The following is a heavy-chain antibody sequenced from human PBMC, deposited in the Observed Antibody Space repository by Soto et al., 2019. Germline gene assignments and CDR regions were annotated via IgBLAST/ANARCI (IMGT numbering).Heavy chain of an antibody. CDR3: AREFAYDVSCDSYLGC. V-gene: IGHV6-1*01. CDR2: TYYRSRWYN. CDR1: WDSVSGNSAA. Sequence: PSQTLSLTCAISWDSVSGNSAAWNWIMPSPTRGLEWLGRTYYRSRWYNDYDATVQTRITVTPDTSKNHSSMHLNSLTPEHAAVYFCAREFAYDVSCDSYLGCWGQGAMVSVSS. D-gene: IGHD3-16*01. J-gene: IGHJ3*01.